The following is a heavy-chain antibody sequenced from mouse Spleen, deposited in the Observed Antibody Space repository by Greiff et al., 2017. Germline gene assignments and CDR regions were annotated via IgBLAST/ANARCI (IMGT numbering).Heavy chain of an antibody. CDR1: GYTFTSYW. J-gene: IGHJ1*01. Sequence: VQLQQPGAELVMPGASVKLSCKASGYTFTSYWMHWVKQRPGQGLEWIGEIDPSDSYTNYNQKFKGKATLTVDKSSSTAYMQLSSLTSEDSAVYYCARSFYGNYDYWYFDVWGAGTTVTVSS. D-gene: IGHD2-1*01. CDR2: IDPSDSYT. V-gene: IGHV1-69*01. CDR3: ARSFYGNYDYWYFDV.